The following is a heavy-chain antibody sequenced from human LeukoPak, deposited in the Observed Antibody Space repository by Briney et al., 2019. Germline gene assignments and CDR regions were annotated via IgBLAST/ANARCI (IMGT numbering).Heavy chain of an antibody. D-gene: IGHD3-3*01. CDR1: GGTFTSYD. V-gene: IGHV1-8*01. J-gene: IGHJ6*03. Sequence: ASVKVSCKASGGTFTSYDVNWVRQATGQGLEWMGWMNPNSGNTGYAQKFQGRVTMTRNTSISTAYMELSSLRSEDTAVYYCARAPKWSGSYYYTDVWGKGTTVTISS. CDR3: ARAPKWSGSYYYTDV. CDR2: MNPNSGNT.